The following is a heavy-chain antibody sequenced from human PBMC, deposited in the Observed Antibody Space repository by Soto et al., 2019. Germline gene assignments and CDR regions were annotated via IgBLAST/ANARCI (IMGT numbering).Heavy chain of an antibody. Sequence: PSETLSLTCTVSGGSISSYYWSWIRQPPGKGLEWIGYIYYSGSTNYNPSLKSRVTISVDTSKNQFSLKLSSVTAADTAVYYCARLKNSGWYNYGMDVWGQGTTVTVSS. V-gene: IGHV4-59*01. CDR2: IYYSGST. CDR3: ARLKNSGWYNYGMDV. D-gene: IGHD6-19*01. CDR1: GGSISSYY. J-gene: IGHJ6*02.